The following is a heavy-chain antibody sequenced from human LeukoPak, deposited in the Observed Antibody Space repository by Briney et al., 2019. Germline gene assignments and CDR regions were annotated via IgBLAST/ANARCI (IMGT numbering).Heavy chain of an antibody. CDR3: ARNYYGDYWFDP. D-gene: IGHD4-17*01. V-gene: IGHV4-39*01. CDR1: GVSISSSSYY. J-gene: IGHJ5*02. CDR2: IYYSGST. Sequence: SETLSLTCTVSGVSISSSSYYWGWIRQPPGKGLEWIGSIYYSGSTYYNPSLKSRVTISVDTSKNQFSLKLSSVTAADTAVYYCARNYYGDYWFDPWGQGTLVTVSS.